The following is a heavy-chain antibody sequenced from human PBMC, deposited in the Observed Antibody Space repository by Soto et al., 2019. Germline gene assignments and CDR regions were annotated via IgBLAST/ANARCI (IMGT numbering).Heavy chain of an antibody. CDR2: INSGGTST. Sequence: GGSLRLSCAASGFTFSSYAMSWVRQAPGKGLVWVSRINSGGTSTNYADSVKGRFTISRDNAKNTLYLQLNSLRVEDTAVYYCVNGGYTGAGIYYFDSWGQGTLVTVSS. CDR3: VNGGYTGAGIYYFDS. CDR1: GFTFSSYA. D-gene: IGHD5-12*01. J-gene: IGHJ4*02. V-gene: IGHV3-74*01.